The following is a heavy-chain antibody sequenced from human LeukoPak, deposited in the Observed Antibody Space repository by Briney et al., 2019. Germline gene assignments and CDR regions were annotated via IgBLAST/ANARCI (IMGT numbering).Heavy chain of an antibody. J-gene: IGHJ2*01. CDR1: GGTFSSYA. V-gene: IGHV1-69*05. CDR3: ARPPARYDTDWYFDL. Sequence: GSSVKVSCKASGGTFSSYAISWVRQAPGQGLEWMGGIIPIFGTANYAQKFQGRVTITTDESTSTAYMELSSLRSEDTAVYYCARPPARYDTDWYFDLWGRGTLVTVSS. CDR2: IIPIFGTA. D-gene: IGHD1-1*01.